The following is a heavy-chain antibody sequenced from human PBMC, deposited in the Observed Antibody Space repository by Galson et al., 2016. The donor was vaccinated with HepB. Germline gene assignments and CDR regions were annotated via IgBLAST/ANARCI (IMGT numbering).Heavy chain of an antibody. CDR2: IKQDGTEE. J-gene: IGHJ5*02. CDR1: GXXFRXXX. Sequence: SLXXXCAASGXXFRXXXMAXXXHTXXKGLEXMAXIKQDGTEEYYVDSVKGRFTIPRDNSKNSLFLQMSSLRAEDTAVYYCARDFIFAHDLWGPGTLVTVSS. CDR3: ARDFIFAHDL. D-gene: IGHD3-3*02. V-gene: IGHV3-7*03.